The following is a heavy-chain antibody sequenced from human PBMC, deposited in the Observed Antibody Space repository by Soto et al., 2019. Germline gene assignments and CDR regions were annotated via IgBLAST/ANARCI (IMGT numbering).Heavy chain of an antibody. CDR1: GFTSNTNY. CDR2: IYSGGST. CDR3: AREVYGMDV. Sequence: VGPLRPSLAPSGFTSNTNYLSWVRQAPGKGLEWVSVIYSGGSTYYADSVKGRFTIYRDNSKNTLYVQMNSLRAEHTAVYYCAREVYGMDVWGQRTTVTVSS. V-gene: IGHV3-53*01. J-gene: IGHJ6*02.